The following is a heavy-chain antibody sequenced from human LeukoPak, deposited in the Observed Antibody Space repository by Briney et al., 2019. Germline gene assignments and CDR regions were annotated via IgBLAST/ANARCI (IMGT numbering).Heavy chain of an antibody. Sequence: GRSLRLSCAASGFTFSSYGMHWVRQAPGKGLEWVAVIWYDGSNKYYADSVKGRFTISRDNSKNTLYLQMNSLRAEDTAVYYCARDGVVVPATANWFDPWGQGTLVTVSS. J-gene: IGHJ5*02. CDR1: GFTFSSYG. CDR3: ARDGVVVPATANWFDP. V-gene: IGHV3-33*08. D-gene: IGHD2-2*01. CDR2: IWYDGSNK.